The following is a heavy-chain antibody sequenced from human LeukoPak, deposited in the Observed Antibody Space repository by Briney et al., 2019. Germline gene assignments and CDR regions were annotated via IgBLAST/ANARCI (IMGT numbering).Heavy chain of an antibody. CDR2: ISGSGGGT. J-gene: IGHJ4*02. Sequence: PGGSLRLSCAASGFTFSTYAMSWVRQAPGKGLEWVSAISGSGGGTYYADSVKGRFTISRDNSKNTLYVQMNSLRAEDTAVYYRAKSSERYYYDSSGSDFDYWGQGTLVTVSS. V-gene: IGHV3-23*01. CDR1: GFTFSTYA. CDR3: AKSSERYYYDSSGSDFDY. D-gene: IGHD3-22*01.